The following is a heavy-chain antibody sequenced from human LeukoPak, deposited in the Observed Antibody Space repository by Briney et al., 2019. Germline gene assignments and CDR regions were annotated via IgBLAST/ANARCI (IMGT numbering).Heavy chain of an antibody. J-gene: IGHJ6*02. V-gene: IGHV1-46*01. Sequence: RGASVKVSCKASGYTFIRYHMHWVRQAPGQGLEWIGVLKLYDGSISHAQKFQGRVTMTSDTSTSTVYMELSSLRSEDTAVYFCARDGGSFSYNTDVWGQGTTVTVSS. CDR1: GYTFIRYH. CDR2: LKLYDGSI. CDR3: ARDGGSFSYNTDV. D-gene: IGHD1-26*01.